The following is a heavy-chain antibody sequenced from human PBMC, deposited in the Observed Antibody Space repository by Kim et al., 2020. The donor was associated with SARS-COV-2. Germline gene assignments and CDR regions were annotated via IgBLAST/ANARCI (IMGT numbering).Heavy chain of an antibody. CDR2: IIPIFGTA. J-gene: IGHJ6*02. CDR3: ASPQLDTATGYYGMDV. Sequence: SVKVSCKASGGTFSSYAISWVRQAPGQGLEWMGGIIPIFGTANYAQKFQGRVTITADESTSTAYMELSSLRSEDTAVYYCASPQLDTATGYYGMDVWGQGTTVTVSS. D-gene: IGHD5-18*01. CDR1: GGTFSSYA. V-gene: IGHV1-69*13.